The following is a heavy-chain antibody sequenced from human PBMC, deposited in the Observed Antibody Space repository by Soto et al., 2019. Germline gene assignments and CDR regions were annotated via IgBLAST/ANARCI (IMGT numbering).Heavy chain of an antibody. CDR1: GFTLTTFD. J-gene: IGHJ4*02. CDR3: AKGVVATIDVPFDN. D-gene: IGHD5-12*01. Sequence: GGSLSLSCLLYGFTLTTFDMQWDRQAPGKGLEWVAVISYGGSNKYYADSVKGRFTISRDKSKNTLYLQMNSLRSDDTAVYYCAKGVVATIDVPFDNWGQGTLVTVSS. V-gene: IGHV3-30*18. CDR2: ISYGGSNK.